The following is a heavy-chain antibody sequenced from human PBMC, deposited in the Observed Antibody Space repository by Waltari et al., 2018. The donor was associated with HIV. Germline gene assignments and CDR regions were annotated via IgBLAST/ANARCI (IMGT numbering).Heavy chain of an antibody. V-gene: IGHV3-21*01. CDR2: ISTSSSYI. CDR1: GFTFSSYT. CDR3: AREKRFTYYGLDV. J-gene: IGHJ6*02. D-gene: IGHD3-3*01. Sequence: EVQLVESGGGLVKPGGSLRLSCAASGFTFSSYTMNWVRQAPGKGLERVSSISTSSSYIYHTYSVKGRFTISRDNAKNSLYLQMNSLRVEDTAVYYCAREKRFTYYGLDVWGQGTTVTVSS.